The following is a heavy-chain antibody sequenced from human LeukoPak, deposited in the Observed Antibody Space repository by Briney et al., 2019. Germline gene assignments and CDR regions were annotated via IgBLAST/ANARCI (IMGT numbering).Heavy chain of an antibody. D-gene: IGHD2-21*02. V-gene: IGHV3-74*01. CDR3: ATVPSSYCGGDCRPGADY. CDR1: GFTFSSYW. Sequence: GGSLRLSCAASGFTFSSYWMHWVRQAPGKGLAWVSHINSYGSNTTYADSVKGRFTISRDNAKNTLYLQMNSLSVEDTALYYCATVPSSYCGGDCRPGADYWGQGTLVTVSS. CDR2: INSYGSNT. J-gene: IGHJ4*02.